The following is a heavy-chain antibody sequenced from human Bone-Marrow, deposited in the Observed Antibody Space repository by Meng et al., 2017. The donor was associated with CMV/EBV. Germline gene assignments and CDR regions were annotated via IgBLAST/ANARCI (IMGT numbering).Heavy chain of an antibody. V-gene: IGHV1-24*01. CDR1: GYTLNELA. D-gene: IGHD4-23*01. CDR3: ATGGRA. Sequence: VHLVQSGAEVKKPGDSVRDSCKVSGYTLNELAIHWVRQAPGKGLEWMGGFDPEEDEMMYAQKFQGRVTMTEDTSTDTAYMELRSLTFDDTAVYYCATGGRAWGQGTLVTVSS. J-gene: IGHJ5*02. CDR2: FDPEEDEM.